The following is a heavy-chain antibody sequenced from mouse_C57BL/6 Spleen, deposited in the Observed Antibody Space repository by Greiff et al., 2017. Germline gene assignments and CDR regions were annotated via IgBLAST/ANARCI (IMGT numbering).Heavy chain of an antibody. V-gene: IGHV1-69*01. CDR2: IDPSDSYT. CDR3: ARGTPYFDY. J-gene: IGHJ2*01. CDR1: GYTFTSYW. Sequence: QVQLQQPGAELVMPGASVKLSCKASGYTFTSYWMHWVKQRPGQGLEWIGEIDPSDSYTNYNQKFKGMSTLTVDKSSSTAYMQLSSLTSEDSAVYYCARGTPYFDYWGQGTTLTVSS.